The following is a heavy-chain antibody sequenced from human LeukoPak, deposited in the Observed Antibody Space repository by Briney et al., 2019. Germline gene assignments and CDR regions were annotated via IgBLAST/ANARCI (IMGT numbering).Heavy chain of an antibody. CDR1: GYTFSDYY. CDR2: INHNSGGT. CDR3: ARTLFLTGYSAAFDY. D-gene: IGHD3-9*01. V-gene: IGHV1-2*02. Sequence: GASVTVSCTASGYTFSDYYMHGVQQPPEQGLEWMGRINHNSGGTNYAQKFQGRVTMTRYTSISKAYMEVSRLRSDDTAVYYCARTLFLTGYSAAFDYWGQGTLVTVSS. J-gene: IGHJ4*02.